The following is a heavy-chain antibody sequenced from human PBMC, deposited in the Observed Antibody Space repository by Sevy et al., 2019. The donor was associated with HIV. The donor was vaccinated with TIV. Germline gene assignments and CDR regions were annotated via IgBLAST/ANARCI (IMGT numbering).Heavy chain of an antibody. CDR1: GFTFDDYA. CDR2: ISWSSSNI. V-gene: IGHV3-9*01. CDR3: VKGPYSTSPPGWFDP. Sequence: GGSLRLSCAASGFTFDDYAMHWVRQVPGKGLEWVSSISWSSSNIGYADSVKGRFAISRDNAKNSLYLQMDSLRAEDTASYYCVKGPYSTSPPGWFDPWGQGTLVTVSS. D-gene: IGHD6-13*01. J-gene: IGHJ5*02.